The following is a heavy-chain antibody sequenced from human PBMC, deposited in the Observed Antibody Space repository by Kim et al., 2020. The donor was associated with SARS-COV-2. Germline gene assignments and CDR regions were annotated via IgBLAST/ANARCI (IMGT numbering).Heavy chain of an antibody. D-gene: IGHD6-19*01. J-gene: IGHJ3*02. Sequence: QKFQGRVTITADESTSTAYMELSSLRSEDTAVYYCARSNAVAGTPGAFDIWGQGTMVTVSS. CDR3: ARSNAVAGTPGAFDI. V-gene: IGHV1-69*01.